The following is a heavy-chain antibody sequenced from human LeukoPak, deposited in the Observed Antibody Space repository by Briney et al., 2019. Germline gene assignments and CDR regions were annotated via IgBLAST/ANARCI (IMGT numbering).Heavy chain of an antibody. V-gene: IGHV4-59*01. J-gene: IGHJ6*02. CDR3: ARERGRLAGSMDV. CDR1: GGSIDGYY. Sequence: SETLSLTCSVSGGSIDGYYWSWIRQSPEMELEGIGNVYSSGRTDYSPSFTGRGLISIDRSNNQFSLGLNSVSAADTAVYFCARERGRLAGSMDVWGLGATVTVSS. CDR2: VYSSGRT. D-gene: IGHD3-16*01.